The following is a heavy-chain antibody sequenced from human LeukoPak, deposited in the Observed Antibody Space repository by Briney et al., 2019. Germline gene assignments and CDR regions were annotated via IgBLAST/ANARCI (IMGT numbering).Heavy chain of an antibody. CDR1: GGSISSSSYY. V-gene: IGHV4-39*06. CDR3: ARVGYDSSGYYRLDY. CDR2: IYYSGST. Sequence: SETLSLTCTVSGGSISSSSYYWGWIRQPPGKGLEWIGSIYYSGSTYYNPSLKSRVTISVDTSKNQFPLKLSSVTAADTAVYYCARVGYDSSGYYRLDYWGQGALVTVSS. D-gene: IGHD3-22*01. J-gene: IGHJ4*02.